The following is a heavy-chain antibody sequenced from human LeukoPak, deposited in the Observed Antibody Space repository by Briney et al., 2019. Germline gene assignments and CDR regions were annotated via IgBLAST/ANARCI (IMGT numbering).Heavy chain of an antibody. CDR2: IIPIFGTA. D-gene: IGHD3-10*01. Sequence: SVKVSCKASGGTFSSYAISWVRQAPEQGLEWMGRIIPIFGTANYAQKFQGRVTITADKSTSTAYMELSSLRSEDTAVYYCALRSMLWFGESGVWFDPWGQGTLVTVSS. CDR3: ALRSMLWFGESGVWFDP. CDR1: GGTFSSYA. V-gene: IGHV1-69*06. J-gene: IGHJ5*02.